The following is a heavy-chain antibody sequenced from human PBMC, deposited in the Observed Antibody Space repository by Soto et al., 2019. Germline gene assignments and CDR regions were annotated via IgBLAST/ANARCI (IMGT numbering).Heavy chain of an antibody. CDR1: GFAFTKYA. CDR3: AVYDFWSGFNS. J-gene: IGHJ4*02. CDR2: ISSSGTTA. Sequence: PGGSLRLSCAASGFAFTKYAMNWVRQAPGKGLEWLCHISSSGTTANYADSLKGRFTISRDNAENSLYLQMNSLRAEDTAVYYCAVYDFWSGFNSWGQGTLVTVSS. V-gene: IGHV3-48*01. D-gene: IGHD3-3*01.